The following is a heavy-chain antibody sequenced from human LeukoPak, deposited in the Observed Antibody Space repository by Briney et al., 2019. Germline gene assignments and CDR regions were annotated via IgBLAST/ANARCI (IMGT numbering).Heavy chain of an antibody. D-gene: IGHD6-13*01. CDR3: ARVAGYSSSWYLG. CDR1: GGTFSSYA. CDR2: IIPIFGTA. V-gene: IGHV1-69*15. J-gene: IGHJ4*02. Sequence: SVKVSCKASGGTFSSYAISWVRQAPGQGLEWMGRIIPIFGTANYAQKFQGRVTITADESTSTAYMELSSLRSEDTAVYYCARVAGYSSSWYLGWGQGTLVTVSS.